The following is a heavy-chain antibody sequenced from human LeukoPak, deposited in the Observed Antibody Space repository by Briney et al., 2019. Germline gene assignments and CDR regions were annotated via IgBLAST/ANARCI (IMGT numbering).Heavy chain of an antibody. D-gene: IGHD3-10*01. V-gene: IGHV3-30*18. CDR3: AKAQLLWFGEGYYGMDA. J-gene: IGHJ6*04. Sequence: GGSLRLSCAASGFTFSSYGMHWVRQAPGKGLEWVAVISYDGSNKYYADSVKGRFTISRDNSKNTLYLQMNSLRAEDTAVYYCAKAQLLWFGEGYYGMDAWGKGTTVTVSS. CDR1: GFTFSSYG. CDR2: ISYDGSNK.